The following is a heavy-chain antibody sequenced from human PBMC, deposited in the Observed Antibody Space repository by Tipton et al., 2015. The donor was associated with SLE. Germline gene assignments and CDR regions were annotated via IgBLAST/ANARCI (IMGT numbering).Heavy chain of an antibody. Sequence: GSLRLSCAASGFTFSSYGMHWVRHAPGKGLEWVTFIRYDGSDKYYADSVKGRFTISRDKSKNTLYLQMNSLRAEDTAVYYCAKDGLGYYDSSGYFDYWGQGTLVTVSS. CDR1: GFTFSSYG. D-gene: IGHD3-22*01. CDR2: IRYDGSDK. V-gene: IGHV3-30*02. J-gene: IGHJ4*02. CDR3: AKDGLGYYDSSGYFDY.